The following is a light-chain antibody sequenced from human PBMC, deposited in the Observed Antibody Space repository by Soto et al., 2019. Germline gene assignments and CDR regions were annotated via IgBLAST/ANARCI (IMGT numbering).Light chain of an antibody. CDR2: EGS. CDR1: RSDVGSNNL. Sequence: QSPLTQPASVSGSPGQSITISCTGTRSDVGSNNLVSWYQQHPGKAPKLMIYEGSKRPSGVSNRFSGSKSGNTASLTVSGLQAEDEADYYCCSYAGSSRVFGGGTPLTVL. CDR3: CSYAGSSRV. V-gene: IGLV2-23*01. J-gene: IGLJ3*02.